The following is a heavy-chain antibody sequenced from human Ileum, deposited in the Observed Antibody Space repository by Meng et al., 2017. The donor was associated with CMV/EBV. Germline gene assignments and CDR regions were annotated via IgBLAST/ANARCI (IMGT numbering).Heavy chain of an antibody. CDR3: ANRYDYVWGSYVH. D-gene: IGHD3-16*01. Sequence: ADSGFTFSRYDMTWVRQAPGKGLEWVSGISDSGRSTYYADSVKGRFTISRDNSKNTLYLQMNSLRVEDTAVYYCANRYDYVWGSYVHWGQGTLVTVSS. V-gene: IGHV3-23*01. CDR1: GFTFSRYD. CDR2: ISDSGRST. J-gene: IGHJ4*02.